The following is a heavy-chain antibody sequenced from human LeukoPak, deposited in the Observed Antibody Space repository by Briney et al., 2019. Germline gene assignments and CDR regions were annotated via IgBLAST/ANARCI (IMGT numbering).Heavy chain of an antibody. D-gene: IGHD3-22*01. V-gene: IGHV4-59*01. J-gene: IGHJ4*02. CDR2: IYYSGST. CDR1: GGSISSYY. CDR3: ARVNFPYYYDSSGYYYFDY. Sequence: SETLSLTCTVSGGSISSYYWSWIRQPPGKGLEWIGYIYYSGSTNYNPSLKSRVTISVDTSKNQFSLKLSSVTAADMAVYYCARVNFPYYYDSSGYYYFDYWGQGTLVTVSS.